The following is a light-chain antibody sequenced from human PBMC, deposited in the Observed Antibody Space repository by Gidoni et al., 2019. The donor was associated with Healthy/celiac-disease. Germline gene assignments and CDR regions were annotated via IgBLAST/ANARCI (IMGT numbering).Light chain of an antibody. CDR1: QSVSSN. V-gene: IGKV3-15*01. CDR2: GAS. J-gene: IGKJ4*01. CDR3: QQYNNWPLT. Sequence: PATLSVSPGERATLSCRASQSVSSNLAWYQQKPGQAPRLLIYGASTRATGIPARFSGSGSGTEFTLTISSLQSEDFAVYYCQQYNNWPLTFGGGTKVEIK.